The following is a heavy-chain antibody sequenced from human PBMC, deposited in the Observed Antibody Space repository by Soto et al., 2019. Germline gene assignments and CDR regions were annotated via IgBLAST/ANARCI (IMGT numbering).Heavy chain of an antibody. V-gene: IGHV3-30*18. J-gene: IGHJ6*02. D-gene: IGHD3-16*01. CDR1: GFTFSSYG. CDR2: ISYDGSNK. CDR3: EKWGSGRSYYYGMDV. Sequence: GGSLRLSCAGSGFTFSSYGMHWVRQAPGKGLEWVAVISYDGSNKYYADSVKGRFTISRDNSKNTLYLQMNSLRAEDTAVYYCEKWGSGRSYYYGMDVWGQGTTVTVSS.